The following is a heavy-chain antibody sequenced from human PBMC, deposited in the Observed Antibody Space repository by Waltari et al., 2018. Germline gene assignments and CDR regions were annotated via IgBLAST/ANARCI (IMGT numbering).Heavy chain of an antibody. D-gene: IGHD2-2*01. J-gene: IGHJ3*02. Sequence: QVQLVQSGAEVKKPGASVKVSCKASGYTFTSYGISWVRPAPGQGLEWMGWISAYNGNTNYAQKLQGRVTMTTDTSTSTAYMELRSLRSDDTAVYYCATDRLAHCSTSCPDAFDIWGQGTMVTVSS. CDR2: ISAYNGNT. CDR3: ATDRLAHCSTSCPDAFDI. CDR1: GYTFTSYG. V-gene: IGHV1-18*01.